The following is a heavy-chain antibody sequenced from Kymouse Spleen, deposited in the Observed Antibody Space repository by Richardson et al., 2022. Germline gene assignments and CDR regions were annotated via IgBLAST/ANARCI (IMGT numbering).Heavy chain of an antibody. D-gene: IGHD5-18,IGHD5-18*01. V-gene: IGHV4-39*01. Sequence: QLQLQESGPGLVKPSETLSLTCTVSGGSISSSSYYWGWIRQPPGKGLEWIGSIYYSGSTYYNPSLKSRVTISVDTSKNQFSLKLSSVTAADTAVYYCARESFLRGYSYGYYFDYWGQGTLVTVSS. CDR2: IYYSGST. J-gene: IGHJ4*02. CDR3: ARESFLRGYSYGYYFDY. CDR1: GGSISSSSYY.